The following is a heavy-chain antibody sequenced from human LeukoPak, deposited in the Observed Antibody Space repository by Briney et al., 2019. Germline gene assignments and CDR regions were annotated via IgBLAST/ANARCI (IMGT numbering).Heavy chain of an antibody. Sequence: EGSLRLSCAASGFTFSSYAMSWVRQAPGKGLEWVSAISGSGGSTYYADSVKGRFTISRDNSKNTLYLQMSSLRAEDTAVYYCAKEGFGELLGCFDYWGQGTLVTVSS. D-gene: IGHD3-10*01. CDR1: GFTFSSYA. J-gene: IGHJ4*02. V-gene: IGHV3-23*01. CDR3: AKEGFGELLGCFDY. CDR2: ISGSGGST.